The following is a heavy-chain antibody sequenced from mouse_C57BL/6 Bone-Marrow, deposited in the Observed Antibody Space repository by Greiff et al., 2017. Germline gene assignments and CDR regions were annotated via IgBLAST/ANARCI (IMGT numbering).Heavy chain of an antibody. Sequence: VQLQQSGPELVKPGASVKISCKASGYSFTSYYIHWVKQRPGQGLEWIGWIYPGSGNTKYNEKFKGKATLTADTSSSTAYMQLSSLTSEDSAVYYCAREGDGDDWYFDYWGQGTTLTVSS. J-gene: IGHJ2*01. CDR2: IYPGSGNT. V-gene: IGHV1-66*01. D-gene: IGHD2-2*01. CDR3: AREGDGDDWYFDY. CDR1: GYSFTSYY.